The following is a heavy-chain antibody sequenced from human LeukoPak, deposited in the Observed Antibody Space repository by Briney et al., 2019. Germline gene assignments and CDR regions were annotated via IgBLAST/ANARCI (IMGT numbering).Heavy chain of an antibody. Sequence: GGSLRLSCAASGFSFSSYVMSWVRQAPGKGLEWVSAISGSGGSTYFADSVKGRFTISRDNSKNTLYLQMNSLSAEDTAIYYCARGLGSSTSRHTFDIWGQGTTVTVSS. CDR1: GFSFSSYV. J-gene: IGHJ3*02. CDR3: ARGLGSSTSRHTFDI. D-gene: IGHD2-2*01. V-gene: IGHV3-23*01. CDR2: ISGSGGST.